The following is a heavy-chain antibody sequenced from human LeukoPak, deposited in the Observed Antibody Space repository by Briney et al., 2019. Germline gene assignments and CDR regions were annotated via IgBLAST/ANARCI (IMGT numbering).Heavy chain of an antibody. Sequence: EASVKVSCKASGYTFTSYGISWVRQAPGQGLEWMGWISAYNGNTNYAQKLQGGVTMTTDTSTSTAYMELRSLRSDDTAVYYYARQPGQGLDDILTGYSDYWGQGTLVTVSS. J-gene: IGHJ4*02. CDR1: GYTFTSYG. D-gene: IGHD3-9*01. V-gene: IGHV1-18*01. CDR2: ISAYNGNT. CDR3: ARQPGQGLDDILTGYSDY.